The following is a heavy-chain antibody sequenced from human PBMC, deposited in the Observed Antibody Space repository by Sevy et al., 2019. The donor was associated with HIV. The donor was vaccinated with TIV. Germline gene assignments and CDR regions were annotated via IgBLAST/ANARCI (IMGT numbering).Heavy chain of an antibody. Sequence: GGSLRLSCAASGFTVSSNYMSWVRQAPGKGLEWVSVIYSGGSTYYADSVKGRFTISRDNSKNTLYLQMNSLRAEDTAVYYGAREYSSIWYGPGYYYMDVWGKGTTVTVS. D-gene: IGHD6-13*01. CDR2: IYSGGST. CDR1: GFTVSSNY. V-gene: IGHV3-53*01. J-gene: IGHJ6*03. CDR3: AREYSSIWYGPGYYYMDV.